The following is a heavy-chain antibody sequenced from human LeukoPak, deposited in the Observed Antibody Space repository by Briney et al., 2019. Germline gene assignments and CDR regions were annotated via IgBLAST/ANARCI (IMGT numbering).Heavy chain of an antibody. CDR1: GFSFIGYY. CDR3: VRVNTGMNSGSYHLDY. CDR2: IRKKANGYNT. J-gene: IGHJ4*02. Sequence: PGGSLRLSCAASGFSFIGYYMDWVRQAPGKGLEWVGRIRKKANGYNTEYGASVKGRFTISRDDSKNALYLQMNSLKTEDTALFYCVRVNTGMNSGSYHLDYWGQGTLVTVSS. D-gene: IGHD3-10*01. V-gene: IGHV3-72*01.